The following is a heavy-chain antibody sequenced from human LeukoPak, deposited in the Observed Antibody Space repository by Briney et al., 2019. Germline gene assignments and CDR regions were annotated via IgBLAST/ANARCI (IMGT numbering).Heavy chain of an antibody. CDR3: TTRGAPAARGDY. CDR1: GFTFSNAW. J-gene: IGHJ4*02. V-gene: IGHV3-15*01. D-gene: IGHD2-2*01. Sequence: PGGSLRLSCAASGFTFSNAWMSWVRQAPGKGLEWVGRIKSKTDGGTTDYAAPVKGRFTISRDDSKNTLYLQMNSLKTEDTTVYYCTTRGAPAARGDYWGQGTLVTVSS. CDR2: IKSKTDGGTT.